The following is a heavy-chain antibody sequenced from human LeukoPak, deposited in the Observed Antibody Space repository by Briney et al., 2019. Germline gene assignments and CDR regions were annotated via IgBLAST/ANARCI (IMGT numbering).Heavy chain of an antibody. J-gene: IGHJ5*02. D-gene: IGHD2-2*01. CDR3: VRDGRGYCSSSSVCYSWFDP. Sequence: TSETLSLTCTVSGGSVNSYYWSWIRQPAGKGLEWIGRIYTSGTTNYNPSHKSRVSMSVDTSKNQFSLKLSSLTAADTAVYYCVRDGRGYCSSSSVCYSWFDPWGQGTLVAVSS. CDR2: IYTSGTT. V-gene: IGHV4-4*07. CDR1: GGSVNSYY.